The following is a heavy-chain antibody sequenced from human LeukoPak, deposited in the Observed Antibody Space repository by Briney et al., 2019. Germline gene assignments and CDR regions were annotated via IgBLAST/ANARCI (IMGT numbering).Heavy chain of an antibody. D-gene: IGHD1-1*01. CDR1: GFTFSNYG. J-gene: IGHJ5*02. Sequence: GGSLRLSCAASGFTFSNYGMLWVRQAPGKGLEWVAVISYDGSNKYYADSVKGRFTISRDNSKNTLYLQMNSLRAEDTAVYYCAKDGRKTGTTGWFDPWGQGTLVTVSS. V-gene: IGHV3-30*18. CDR3: AKDGRKTGTTGWFDP. CDR2: ISYDGSNK.